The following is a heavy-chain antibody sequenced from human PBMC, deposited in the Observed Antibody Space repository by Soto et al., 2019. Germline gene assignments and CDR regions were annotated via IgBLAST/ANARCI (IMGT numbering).Heavy chain of an antibody. CDR3: ARDFKAPNHAWAFGN. J-gene: IGHJ4*02. Sequence: QVQLQESGPRLVMPSGTLSLTCAVSGASIKSADWWNWVRQSPGKGLEWIGEISHSGATIYNPSPQSPATPSGGRPENPLPLKLTSVTGADTAVYFCARDFKAPNHAWAFGNWGPGTLVTVSS. V-gene: IGHV4-4*02. CDR1: GASIKSADW. D-gene: IGHD3-16*01. CDR2: ISHSGAT.